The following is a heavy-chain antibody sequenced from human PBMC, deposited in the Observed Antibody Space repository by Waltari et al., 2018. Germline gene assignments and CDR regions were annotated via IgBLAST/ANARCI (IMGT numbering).Heavy chain of an antibody. CDR1: GFTFSSYG. CDR3: AKDLMITFGGVQPGYYYGMDV. J-gene: IGHJ6*02. Sequence: QVQLVESGGGVVQPGRSLRLSCAASGFTFSSYGMHWVRQAPGKGLVWVAVISYDGSNKYYADSVKGRFTISRDNSKNTLYLQMNSLRAEDTAVYYCAKDLMITFGGVQPGYYYGMDVWGQGTTVTVSS. D-gene: IGHD3-16*01. V-gene: IGHV3-30*18. CDR2: ISYDGSNK.